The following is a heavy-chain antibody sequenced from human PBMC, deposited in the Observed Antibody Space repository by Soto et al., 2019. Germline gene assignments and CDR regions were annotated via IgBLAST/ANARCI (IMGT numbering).Heavy chain of an antibody. J-gene: IGHJ6*02. Sequence: EVQLVESGGGLVQPGGSLRLSCAASGFTFSSYSMNWVRQAPGKGLEWVSYISSSSSTIYYADSVKGRFTISRDNAKNSLYLQMNSLRDEDTAVYYCARHRPYYDSLTGYLPMDVWGQGTTVTVSS. V-gene: IGHV3-48*02. CDR1: GFTFSSYS. CDR3: ARHRPYYDSLTGYLPMDV. D-gene: IGHD3-9*01. CDR2: ISSSSSTI.